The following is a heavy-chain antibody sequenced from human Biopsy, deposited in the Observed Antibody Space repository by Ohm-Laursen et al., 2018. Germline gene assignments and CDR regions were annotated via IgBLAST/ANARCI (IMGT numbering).Heavy chain of an antibody. CDR1: GGPFSSYY. V-gene: IGHV4-59*01. J-gene: IGHJ3*02. CDR3: AREPPSYSYDGSGISDGFDI. Sequence: SETLSLTCPVSGGPFSSYYWNWIRQPPGKGLEWIGYIYNTGSTIYNPSIKSRVIMSVDTSKTQFSLSQSSVTAADTAVYYCAREPPSYSYDGSGISDGFDIWGQGTMVTVSS. D-gene: IGHD3-22*01. CDR2: IYNTGST.